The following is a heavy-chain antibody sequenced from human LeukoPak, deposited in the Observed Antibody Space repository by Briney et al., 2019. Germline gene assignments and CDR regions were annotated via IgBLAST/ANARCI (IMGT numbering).Heavy chain of an antibody. J-gene: IGHJ6*03. CDR3: ARGVTMVRGVSRGYYYYYMDV. CDR1: GGSISSYY. D-gene: IGHD3-10*01. V-gene: IGHV4-59*08. CDR2: IYYSGST. Sequence: TASETLSLTCTVSGGSISSYYWSWIRQPPGKGLEWIGYIYYSGSTNYNPSLKSRVTISVDTSKNQFSLKLSSVTAADTAVYYCARGVTMVRGVSRGYYYYYMDVWGKGTTVTVSS.